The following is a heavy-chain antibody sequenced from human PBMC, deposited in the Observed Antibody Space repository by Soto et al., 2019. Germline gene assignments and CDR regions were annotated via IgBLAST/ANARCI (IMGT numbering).Heavy chain of an antibody. V-gene: IGHV1-2*02. CDR1: GATFSGNF. D-gene: IGHD3-10*01. CDR3: TRDRSGANFQH. Sequence: QVQLVQSGAEVREPGASVKVSCKPSGATFSGNFFHWVRQAPGQGLEWMGWINPDNGDTNYAQKFQDRVTMTRDTSISPAYMDRSRLRSDDTAVYFCTRDRSGANFQHWGQGTLVTVSS. CDR2: INPDNGDT. J-gene: IGHJ1*01.